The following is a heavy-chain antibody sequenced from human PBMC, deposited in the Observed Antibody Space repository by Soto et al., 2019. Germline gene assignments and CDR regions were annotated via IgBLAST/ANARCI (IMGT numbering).Heavy chain of an antibody. CDR1: GDSIRRYS. CDR3: TRDRYYGSGTLSDY. D-gene: IGHD3-10*01. CDR2: IHYSGST. Sequence: SETLSLTCTVSGDSIRRYSWGWIRQTPGKGLEWIGYIHYSGSTNYNPSLKSRVTISLDTSKNQFSLNLISVTAADTAVYYCTRDRYYGSGTLSDYWGQGTLVTVSS. V-gene: IGHV4-59*01. J-gene: IGHJ4*02.